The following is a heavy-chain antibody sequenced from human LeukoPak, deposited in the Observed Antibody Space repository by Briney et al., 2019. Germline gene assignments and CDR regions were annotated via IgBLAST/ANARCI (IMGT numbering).Heavy chain of an antibody. CDR3: ASLTFAPYYMDV. D-gene: IGHD2/OR15-2a*01. Sequence: ASVKVSCKASGYTFTSYYMHWVRQAPGQGLEWMGIINPSGGSTSYAQKFQGRVTMTRDMSTSTVYMELSSLRSEDTAVYYCASLTFAPYYMDVWGKGTMVTVSS. CDR1: GYTFTSYY. J-gene: IGHJ6*03. V-gene: IGHV1-46*01. CDR2: INPSGGST.